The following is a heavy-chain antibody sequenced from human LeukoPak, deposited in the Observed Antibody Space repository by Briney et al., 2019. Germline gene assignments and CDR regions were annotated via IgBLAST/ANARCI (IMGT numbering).Heavy chain of an antibody. CDR2: IYYSGST. Sequence: SETLSLTCTVSGGSISSYYWSWIRQPRGEGLEWIGYIYYSGSTNYNPSLKSRVTISVDTSKNQFSLKLSSVTAADTAVYYCARGPYSSGWYVRDYWGQGTLVTVSS. V-gene: IGHV4-59*13. J-gene: IGHJ4*02. CDR3: ARGPYSSGWYVRDY. D-gene: IGHD6-19*01. CDR1: GGSISSYY.